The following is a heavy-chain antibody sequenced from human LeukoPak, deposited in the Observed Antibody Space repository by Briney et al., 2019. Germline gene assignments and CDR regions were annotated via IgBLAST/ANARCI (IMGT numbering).Heavy chain of an antibody. V-gene: IGHV4-59*01. J-gene: IGHJ4*02. D-gene: IGHD6-19*01. CDR2: IYYSGST. Sequence: SETLSLTCTVSGGSISSYYWSWIRQPPGKGLEWIGYIYYSGSTNYSPSLKSRVTISVDTSKNQFSLKLSSMTAADTAVYYCARLKRAGGWSYFDYWGQGTLVTVSS. CDR1: GGSISSYY. CDR3: ARLKRAGGWSYFDY.